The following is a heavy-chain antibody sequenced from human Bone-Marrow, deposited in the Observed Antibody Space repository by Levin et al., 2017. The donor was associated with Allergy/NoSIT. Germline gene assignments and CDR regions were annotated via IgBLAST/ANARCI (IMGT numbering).Heavy chain of an antibody. CDR1: GFTFSSHW. J-gene: IGHJ4*02. D-gene: IGHD6-19*01. CDR2: INHDGSEK. CDR3: AELSAVAGTSGY. Sequence: PGGSLRLSCAASGFTFSSHWMHWVRQAPGRGLEWVANINHDGSEKSYVDSVKGRFTISRDNAKNSLYLQMDSLRAEDTAVYYWAELSAVAGTSGYWGQGTLVTVSS. V-gene: IGHV3-7*01.